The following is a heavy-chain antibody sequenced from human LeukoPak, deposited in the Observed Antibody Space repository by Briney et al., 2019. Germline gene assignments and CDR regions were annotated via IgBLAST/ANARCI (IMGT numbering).Heavy chain of an antibody. Sequence: GGSLRLSCAASGFILSDHYMDWVRQAPGKGLEWVGRIRHKADGYTTEYAAPVKGRFSISRVDSKNSLYLQMNSLRAEDTAVYYCASPQGYGSGSVDYWGQGTLVTVSS. V-gene: IGHV3-72*01. CDR2: IRHKADGYTT. CDR1: GFILSDHY. D-gene: IGHD3-10*01. CDR3: ASPQGYGSGSVDY. J-gene: IGHJ4*02.